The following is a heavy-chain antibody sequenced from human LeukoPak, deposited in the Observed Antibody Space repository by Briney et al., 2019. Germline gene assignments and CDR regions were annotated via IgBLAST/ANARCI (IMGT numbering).Heavy chain of an antibody. J-gene: IGHJ3*02. CDR2: IRYDGSNK. CDR1: GFTFSSYG. Sequence: GGSLRLSCAASGFTFSSYGMHWVRQAPGKGLEWVAFIRYDGSNKYYADSVKGRFTISRDNSKNTLYLQMNSLRAEDTAVYYCAKAKTGASDTFDIWGQGTMVTVSS. CDR3: AKAKTGASDTFDI. D-gene: IGHD1-26*01. V-gene: IGHV3-30*02.